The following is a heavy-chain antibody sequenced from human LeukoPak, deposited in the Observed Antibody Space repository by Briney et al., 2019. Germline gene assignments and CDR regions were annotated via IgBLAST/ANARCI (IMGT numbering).Heavy chain of an antibody. CDR2: INPNIGGT. D-gene: IGHD2-2*01. CDR3: ARDRWDIVVVPAATADAFDI. Sequence: ASVKVSCKASGYTFTGYYMHWVRQAPGQGLEWMGWINPNIGGTNYAQKFQGRVTMTRDTSISTAYMELSRLRSDDTAVYYCARDRWDIVVVPAATADAFDIWGQGTMVTVSS. V-gene: IGHV1-2*02. J-gene: IGHJ3*02. CDR1: GYTFTGYY.